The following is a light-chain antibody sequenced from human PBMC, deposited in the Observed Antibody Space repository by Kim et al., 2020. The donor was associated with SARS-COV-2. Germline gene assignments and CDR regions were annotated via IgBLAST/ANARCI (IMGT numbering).Light chain of an antibody. CDR1: SSDVGGYNY. CDR2: DVS. Sequence: QSALTQPASVSGPPGQSITIACTGTSSDVGGYNYVSWYQQHPGKAPKLMIYDVSKRPSGVSNRFSGSKSGNTASQTISGLQAEDEADYYCSSYTSSSRVFGGGTQLADL. J-gene: IGLJ3*02. V-gene: IGLV2-14*01. CDR3: SSYTSSSRV.